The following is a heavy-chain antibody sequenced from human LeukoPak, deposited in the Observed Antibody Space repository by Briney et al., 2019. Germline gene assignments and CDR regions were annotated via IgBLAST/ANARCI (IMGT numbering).Heavy chain of an antibody. D-gene: IGHD4-17*01. V-gene: IGHV3-30*02. Sequence: GGSLRLSCAASGFTFSSYGMHWVRQAPGKGLEWVAFIRYDGSNKYYADSVKGRFTISRDNSKNTLYLQMNSLRAEDTDVYYCAKDLEDYGDYDAFDIWGQGTMVTVSS. CDR3: AKDLEDYGDYDAFDI. J-gene: IGHJ3*02. CDR2: IRYDGSNK. CDR1: GFTFSSYG.